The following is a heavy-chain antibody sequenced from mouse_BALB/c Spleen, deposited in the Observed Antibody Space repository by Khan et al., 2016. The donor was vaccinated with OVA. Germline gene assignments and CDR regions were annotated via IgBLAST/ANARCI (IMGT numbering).Heavy chain of an antibody. CDR2: ILYSGST. Sequence: EVQLQELGPSLVKPSQTLSLTCSVTGDSITSGYWCWIRQFPGNKLEYMGYILYSGSTDYNPSLNSRITITRHTSQNQYYLQLNSVTTEDTASYSCASSTYRYSFAYWGQGTLVTFSA. CDR3: ASSTYRYSFAY. J-gene: IGHJ3*01. D-gene: IGHD2-14*01. V-gene: IGHV3-8*02. CDR1: GDSITSGY.